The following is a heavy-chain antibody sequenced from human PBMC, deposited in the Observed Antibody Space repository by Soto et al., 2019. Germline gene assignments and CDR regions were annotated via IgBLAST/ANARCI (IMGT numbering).Heavy chain of an antibody. Sequence: GGSLRLSCAASGFTFSDYWMSWVRQTPGKGLEWVGNINIDGSEKYYAGFVKGRFTFSRDNVKNSLYLQMSSLRSEDTAVYYCAKTGYGGYDNFDYWGQGTLVTVSS. CDR2: INIDGSEK. J-gene: IGHJ4*02. CDR1: GFTFSDYW. V-gene: IGHV3-7*02. D-gene: IGHD5-12*01. CDR3: AKTGYGGYDNFDY.